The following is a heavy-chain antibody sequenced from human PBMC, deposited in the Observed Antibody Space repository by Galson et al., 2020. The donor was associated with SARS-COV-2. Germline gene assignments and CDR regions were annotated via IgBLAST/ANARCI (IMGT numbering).Heavy chain of an antibody. Sequence: GGSLRLSCAASGFTFDDYAMHWVRQAPGKGLEWVSGISWNSGSIGYADSVKGRFTISRDNAKNSLYLQMNSLRAEDTALYYCAKGVFVWFGELSPLQFDYWGQGTLVTVSS. J-gene: IGHJ4*02. CDR2: ISWNSGSI. V-gene: IGHV3-9*01. CDR3: AKGVFVWFGELSPLQFDY. D-gene: IGHD3-10*01. CDR1: GFTFDDYA.